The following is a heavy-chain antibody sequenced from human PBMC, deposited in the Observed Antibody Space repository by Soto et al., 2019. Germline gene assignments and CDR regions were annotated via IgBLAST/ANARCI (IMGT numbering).Heavy chain of an antibody. J-gene: IGHJ4*02. CDR2: ISAYNGNT. Sequence: ASVKVSCKASGYTFTSYCISWVLQAPGQGLEWMGWISAYNGNTNYAQKLQGRVTMTTDTSTSTAYMELRSLRSDDTAVYYCARDAIKYYDILTGYYRGGIYFDYWGQGTLVTVSS. CDR3: ARDAIKYYDILTGYYRGGIYFDY. CDR1: GYTFTSYC. D-gene: IGHD3-9*01. V-gene: IGHV1-18*01.